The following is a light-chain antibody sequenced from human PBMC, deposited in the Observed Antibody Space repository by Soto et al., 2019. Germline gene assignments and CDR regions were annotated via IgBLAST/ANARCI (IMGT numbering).Light chain of an antibody. V-gene: IGKV3D-20*01. CDR1: QSVSSSY. Sequence: EIILTQSPATPSLSARKSTTLSCVASQSVSSSYVAWYQHRPGLAPRLLIHDASSRATGIPDRFSGTKSGTDFTLTIRRLEPEDAAVYYCQQYGSSPITFGQGTRLEIK. CDR2: DAS. J-gene: IGKJ5*01. CDR3: QQYGSSPIT.